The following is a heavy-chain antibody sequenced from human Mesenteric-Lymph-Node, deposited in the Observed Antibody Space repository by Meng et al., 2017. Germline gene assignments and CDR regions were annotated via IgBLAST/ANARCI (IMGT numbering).Heavy chain of an antibody. CDR1: GYTFTSYD. V-gene: IGHV1-8*01. D-gene: IGHD5-24*01. J-gene: IGHJ3*02. CDR3: ARQKTAGDGYNYWGDAFDI. Sequence: ASVKVSCKASGYTFTSYDINWVRQATGQGLEWMGWMNPNSGNTGYAQKFQGRVTMTRNTSISTAYMELSSLRSEDTAVYYCARQKTAGDGYNYWGDAFDIWGQGTMVTVSS. CDR2: MNPNSGNT.